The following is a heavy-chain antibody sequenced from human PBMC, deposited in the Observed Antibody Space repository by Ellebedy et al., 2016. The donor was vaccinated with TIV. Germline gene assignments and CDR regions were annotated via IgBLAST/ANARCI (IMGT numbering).Heavy chain of an antibody. CDR1: GSTFSDYW. J-gene: IGHJ4*02. CDR2: SKLGGTEK. CDR3: AREKSGHKWNDGFDS. Sequence: PGGPLRLSCPASGSTFSDYWLNWVGQAPGKGLEGVPNSKLGGTEKFDVGSVCGRLPISRDNAKNSLYLQMNSLRAEDTAVYYCAREKSGHKWNDGFDSWGQGTLVTVSS. D-gene: IGHD1-1*01. V-gene: IGHV3-7*01.